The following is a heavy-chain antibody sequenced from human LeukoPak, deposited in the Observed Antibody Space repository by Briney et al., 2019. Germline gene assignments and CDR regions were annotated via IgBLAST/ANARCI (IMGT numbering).Heavy chain of an antibody. J-gene: IGHJ4*02. CDR2: ISAYNGDT. Sequence: ASVKVSCRASGYTFPNYGVTWVRQAPGQGLEWMGWISAYNGDTNYAQKFQGRVTMSTDTSTSTAYMDLRRLRPDDTAFYYLARRRYSSGWHLDYWGQGTLVTVSS. CDR1: GYTFPNYG. CDR3: ARRRYSSGWHLDY. V-gene: IGHV1-18*01. D-gene: IGHD6-19*01.